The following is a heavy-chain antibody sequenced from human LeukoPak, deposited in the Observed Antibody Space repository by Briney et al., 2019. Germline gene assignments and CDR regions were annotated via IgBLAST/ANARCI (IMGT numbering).Heavy chain of an antibody. Sequence: GASVKVSCKASGGTFSSYAISWVRQAPGQGLEWMGRIIPILGIANYAQKFQGRVTITADKSTSTAYMELSRLRSEDTAVYYCAHTYYDYVWGRYRSFFNLTYTLEDAFDIWGQGTMVTVSS. V-gene: IGHV1-69*04. CDR1: GGTFSSYA. D-gene: IGHD3-16*02. J-gene: IGHJ3*02. CDR3: AHTYYDYVWGRYRSFFNLTYTLEDAFDI. CDR2: IIPILGIA.